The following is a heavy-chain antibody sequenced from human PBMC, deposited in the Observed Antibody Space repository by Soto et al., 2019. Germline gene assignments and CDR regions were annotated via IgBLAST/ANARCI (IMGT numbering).Heavy chain of an antibody. CDR3: ARGLDYGDYFLTLDY. Sequence: QVQLQESGPGLVKPSETLSLTCTVSGGSISSYYWSWIRQPPGKGLEWIGYIYYSGSTNYNPSLKSRVTISVDTSKNQFSLKLSSVTAADTAVYYCARGLDYGDYFLTLDYWGQGTLVTVSS. V-gene: IGHV4-59*01. J-gene: IGHJ4*02. CDR2: IYYSGST. CDR1: GGSISSYY. D-gene: IGHD4-17*01.